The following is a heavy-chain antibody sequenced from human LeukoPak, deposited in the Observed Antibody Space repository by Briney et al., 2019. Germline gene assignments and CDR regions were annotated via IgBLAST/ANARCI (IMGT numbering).Heavy chain of an antibody. D-gene: IGHD6-13*01. CDR1: GGSFSGYY. CDR3: ARGSSWSYYFDY. CDR2: FRYSGST. Sequence: PSETLSLTCAVYGGSFSGYYWSWIRQPPGKGLEWIGYFRYSGSTNYSPSLKSRVTISIDTSKNQFSLKVSSVTAADTAVYYCARGSSWSYYFDYWGQGTLVTVSS. V-gene: IGHV4-59*01. J-gene: IGHJ4*02.